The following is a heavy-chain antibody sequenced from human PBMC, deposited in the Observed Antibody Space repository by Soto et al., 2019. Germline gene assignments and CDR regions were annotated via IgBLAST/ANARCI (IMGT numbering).Heavy chain of an antibody. Sequence: SETLSLTCTASGGSVSSYFWSWIRQPPGKGLEWIAYVYYSGSTNYNPSLKSRVTISVDTSKNQFSLKLSSVTAADTAVYYCARLRAITMVRGVLTAFDIWGQGTLVTVSS. CDR3: ARLRAITMVRGVLTAFDI. D-gene: IGHD3-10*01. CDR1: GGSVSSYF. J-gene: IGHJ3*02. V-gene: IGHV4-59*08. CDR2: VYYSGST.